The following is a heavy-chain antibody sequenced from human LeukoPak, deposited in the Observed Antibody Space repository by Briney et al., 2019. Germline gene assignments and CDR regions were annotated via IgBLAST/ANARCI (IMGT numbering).Heavy chain of an antibody. CDR2: ISGSGGST. CDR3: ATSRGYSYGSGDYFDY. J-gene: IGHJ4*02. D-gene: IGHD5-18*01. V-gene: IGHV3-23*01. Sequence: PGGSLRLSCAASGFTFSSYAMSWVRQAPGKGLEWVSAISGSGGSTYYADSVKGRFTISRDNSKNTLYLQMNSLRAEDTAVYYCATSRGYSYGSGDYFDYWGQGTLVTVSS. CDR1: GFTFSSYA.